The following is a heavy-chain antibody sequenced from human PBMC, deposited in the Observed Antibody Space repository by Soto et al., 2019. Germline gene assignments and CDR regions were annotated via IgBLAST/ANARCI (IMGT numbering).Heavy chain of an antibody. D-gene: IGHD2-21*02. Sequence: EASVKVSCKASGGTFSSYAISWVRQAPGQGLEWMGGIIPIFGTANYAQKFQGRVTITADESTSTAYMELSSLRSEDTAVYYCARVPIVVVTAIWVFFDYWGQGTLVTVSS. CDR1: GGTFSSYA. CDR2: IIPIFGTA. J-gene: IGHJ4*02. CDR3: ARVPIVVVTAIWVFFDY. V-gene: IGHV1-69*13.